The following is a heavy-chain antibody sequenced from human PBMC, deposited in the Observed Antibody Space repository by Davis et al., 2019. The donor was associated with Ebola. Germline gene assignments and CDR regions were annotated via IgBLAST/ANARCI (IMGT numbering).Heavy chain of an antibody. CDR3: ARGVEYSGYGGFRFDP. Sequence: ASVKVSCKASGYTFTSYGISWVRQAPGQGLEWMGWISAYNGNTKDAQKLQGRVTMTTDTSTSTAYMELRSLRSDDTAVYYCARGVEYSGYGGFRFDPWGQGTLVTVSS. J-gene: IGHJ5*02. V-gene: IGHV1-18*01. D-gene: IGHD5-12*01. CDR2: ISAYNGNT. CDR1: GYTFTSYG.